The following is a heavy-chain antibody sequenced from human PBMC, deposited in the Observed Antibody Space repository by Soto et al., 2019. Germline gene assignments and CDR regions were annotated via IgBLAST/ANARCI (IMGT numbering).Heavy chain of an antibody. CDR1: GGTFSSYA. Sequence: SVKVSCKASGGTFSSYAISWVRQAPGQGLEWMGGIIPIFGTANYAQKFQGRVTITADESTSTAYMELSSLRSEDTAVYYCARPSGGYYDSSGYIDAFDIWGQGTMVTVSS. CDR3: ARPSGGYYDSSGYIDAFDI. CDR2: IIPIFGTA. V-gene: IGHV1-69*13. J-gene: IGHJ3*02. D-gene: IGHD3-22*01.